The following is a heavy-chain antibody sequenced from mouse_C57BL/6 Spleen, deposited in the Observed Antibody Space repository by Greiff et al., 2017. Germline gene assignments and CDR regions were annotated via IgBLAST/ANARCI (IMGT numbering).Heavy chain of an antibody. J-gene: IGHJ2*01. CDR1: GYAFSSYW. CDR2: IYPGDGDT. V-gene: IGHV1-80*01. D-gene: IGHD1-1*01. Sequence: QVQLKESGAELVKPGASVKISCKASGYAFSSYWMNWVKQRPGKGLEWIGQIYPGDGDTNYNGKFKGKATLTADKSSSTAYMQLSSLTSEDSAVYVCARGYYGSSYGYYFDYWGQGTTLTVSS. CDR3: ARGYYGSSYGYYFDY.